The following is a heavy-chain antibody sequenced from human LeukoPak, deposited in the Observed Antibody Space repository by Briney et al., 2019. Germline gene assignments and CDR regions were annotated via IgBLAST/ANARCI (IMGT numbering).Heavy chain of an antibody. CDR1: GGSISSYY. V-gene: IGHV4-4*07. D-gene: IGHD2-21*01. CDR3: ARGTYCGSDCYSFEY. CDR2: FYSNVST. J-gene: IGHJ4*02. Sequence: SETLSLTCIVSGGSISSYYWNWIRQSAGKGLEWIGRFYSNVSTDYNPSLKRRVTMSVDTSKNQFSPKLSSVTAADTAVYYCARGTYCGSDCYSFEYWGQGTLVTVSS.